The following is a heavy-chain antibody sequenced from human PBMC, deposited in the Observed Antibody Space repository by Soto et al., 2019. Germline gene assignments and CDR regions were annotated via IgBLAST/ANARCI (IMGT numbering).Heavy chain of an antibody. Sequence: QVQLRESGPGLVKPSQTLSLTCSVSGGSVSSGDYYWSGIRQSPGKGLEWIAYFSHSGNTYYSPSYKSRVTVSFNMSKKQFSLRLSSVTAAVTASYYCAVNRGNYNFANLGQGTLVTVSS. J-gene: IGHJ4*02. CDR3: AVNRGNYNFAN. CDR2: FSHSGNT. CDR1: GGSVSSGDYY. D-gene: IGHD1-26*01. V-gene: IGHV4-30-4*01.